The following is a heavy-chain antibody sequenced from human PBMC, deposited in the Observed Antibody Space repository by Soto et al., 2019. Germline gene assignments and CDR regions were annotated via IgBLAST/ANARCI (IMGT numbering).Heavy chain of an antibody. CDR3: ARDRIVVVPTYYYYYGMDV. CDR1: GFTFSSYA. Sequence: QVQLVESGGGVVQPGRSLRLSCAASGFTFSSYAMHWVRQAPGKGLEWVAVISYDGSNKYYADSVKGRFTISRDNSKNKLYLQMNSLRAEDTAVYYCARDRIVVVPTYYYYYGMDVWGQGTTVTVSS. V-gene: IGHV3-30-3*01. CDR2: ISYDGSNK. J-gene: IGHJ6*02. D-gene: IGHD2-2*01.